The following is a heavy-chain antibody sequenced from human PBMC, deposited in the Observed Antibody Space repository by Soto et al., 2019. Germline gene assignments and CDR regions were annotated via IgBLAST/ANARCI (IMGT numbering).Heavy chain of an antibody. V-gene: IGHV3-21*01. CDR1: GFTFSSYS. D-gene: IGHD3-9*01. CDR3: ARPKDYDLLTGYLYPLNY. Sequence: GGSLRLSCAASGFTFSSYSMNRVRQAPGKGLEWVSSISSSSSYIYYADSVKGRFTIPRDNAKNSLYLQLNSLRAEDTAVYYCARPKDYDLLTGYLYPLNYWGQGTMVTVYS. J-gene: IGHJ4*02. CDR2: ISSSSSYI.